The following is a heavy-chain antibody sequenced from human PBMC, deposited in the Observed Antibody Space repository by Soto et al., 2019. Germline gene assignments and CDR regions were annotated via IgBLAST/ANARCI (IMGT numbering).Heavy chain of an antibody. CDR1: GGSFSGYY. CDR3: ARTPPLLWFGDYYGMDV. J-gene: IGHJ6*02. V-gene: IGHV4-34*01. Sequence: PSETLSLTCAVYGGSFSGYYWSWIRQPPGKGLEWSGEINHSGSTNYNPSLKSRVTISVDTPKNQFSLKLSSVTAADTAVYYCARTPPLLWFGDYYGMDVWGQGTTVTVSS. D-gene: IGHD3-10*01. CDR2: INHSGST.